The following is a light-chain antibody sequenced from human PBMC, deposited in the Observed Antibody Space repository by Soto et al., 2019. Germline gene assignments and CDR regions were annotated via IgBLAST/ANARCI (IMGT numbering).Light chain of an antibody. CDR2: DVS. V-gene: IGLV2-14*01. CDR3: SSYTGSSTYVV. CDR1: SSDFGGYNY. J-gene: IGLJ2*01. Sequence: QSALTQPASVSGSPGQSISISGTGTSSDFGGYNYVSWYQQHPGKAPKLMIYDVSNRPSGVSNRFSGSKSANTASLTISGLQAEDEADYYCSSYTGSSTYVVFGGGTKLTVL.